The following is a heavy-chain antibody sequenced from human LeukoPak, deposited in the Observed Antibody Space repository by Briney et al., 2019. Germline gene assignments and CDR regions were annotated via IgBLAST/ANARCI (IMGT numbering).Heavy chain of an antibody. V-gene: IGHV4-39*02. J-gene: IGHJ5*02. CDR3: AREGATTRYYYGSWGYNWFDP. Sequence: SETLSLTCTVSGGSISSYYWGWIRQPPGKGLEWFGIIYYSGSTYYNPSLKSRVTISVDTSKNQFSLKLSSVTAADTAVYYCAREGATTRYYYGSWGYNWFDPWGQGTLVTVSS. CDR2: IYYSGST. D-gene: IGHD3-10*01. CDR1: GGSISSYY.